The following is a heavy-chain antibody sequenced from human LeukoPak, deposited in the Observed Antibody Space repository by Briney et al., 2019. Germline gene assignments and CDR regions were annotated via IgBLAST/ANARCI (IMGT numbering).Heavy chain of an antibody. V-gene: IGHV3-21*04. J-gene: IGHJ4*02. D-gene: IGHD6-19*01. CDR1: GFSFSSYS. CDR3: ARRSGIAVAGAFDY. CDR2: ISRSSSNT. Sequence: PGGSLRLSCAASGFSFSSYSMNWVRQSPGKGLEWVSSISRSSSNTYYADSLKGRFTISRDNSKNTLYLQMNSLRAEDTAVYYCARRSGIAVAGAFDYWGQGTLVTVSS.